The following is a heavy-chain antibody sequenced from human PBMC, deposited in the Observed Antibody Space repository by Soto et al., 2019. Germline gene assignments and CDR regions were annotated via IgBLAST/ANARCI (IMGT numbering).Heavy chain of an antibody. Sequence: SETLSLTCTVSGGSISSGDYYWSWIRQPPGKGLEWIGYIYYSGSTYYNPSLKSRVTISVDTSKNQFSLKLSSVTAADTAVYYCARETATISVRGDFDYWGQGTLVTVSS. CDR3: ARETATISVRGDFDY. D-gene: IGHD3-10*02. CDR1: GGSISSGDYY. V-gene: IGHV4-30-4*01. J-gene: IGHJ4*02. CDR2: IYYSGST.